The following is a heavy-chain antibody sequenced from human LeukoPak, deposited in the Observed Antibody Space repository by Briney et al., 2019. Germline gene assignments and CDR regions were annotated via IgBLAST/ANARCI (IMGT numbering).Heavy chain of an antibody. CDR3: ARAARDGYNYFDY. CDR1: GGSLSSGDYY. Sequence: SETLSLTCTVSGGSLSSGDYYWSWIRQHPGKGLEWIGYISYSGSTYYNPSLKSRVTISVDTSKNQFSLKLNSVTAAVTAVYYCARAARDGYNYFDYWGQGTLVTVSS. CDR2: ISYSGST. J-gene: IGHJ4*02. D-gene: IGHD5-24*01. V-gene: IGHV4-31*03.